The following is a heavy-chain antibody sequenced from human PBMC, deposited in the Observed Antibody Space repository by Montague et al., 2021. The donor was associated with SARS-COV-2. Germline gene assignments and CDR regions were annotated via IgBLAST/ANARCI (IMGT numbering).Heavy chain of an antibody. D-gene: IGHD2-15*01. CDR1: GVSVSSSSYY. CDR2: IYYTGTT. Sequence: SETLSLTCTVSGVSVSSSSYYWGWIRQPPGKGLEYIVSIYYTGTTYHNPSLKSRVTISMDTSKNQFSLKVTSVTAADTAGYYCARERGGSSSDYWGQGTLVT. V-gene: IGHV4-39*07. J-gene: IGHJ4*02. CDR3: ARERGGSSSDY.